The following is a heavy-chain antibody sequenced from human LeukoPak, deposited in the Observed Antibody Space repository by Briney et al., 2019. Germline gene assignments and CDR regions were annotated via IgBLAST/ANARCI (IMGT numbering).Heavy chain of an antibody. CDR2: IYYSGST. J-gene: IGHJ6*03. CDR1: GGSISSSSYY. CDR3: ARDGYYMDV. Sequence: SETLSLTCTVSGGSISSSSYYWGWIRQPPGKGLEWIGYIYYSGSTNYNPSLKSRVTISVDTSKNQFSLKLSSVTAADTAVYYCARDGYYMDVWGKGTTVTVSS. V-gene: IGHV4-61*01.